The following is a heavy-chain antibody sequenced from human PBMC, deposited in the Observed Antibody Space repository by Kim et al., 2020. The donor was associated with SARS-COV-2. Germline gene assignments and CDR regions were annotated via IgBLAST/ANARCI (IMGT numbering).Heavy chain of an antibody. V-gene: IGHV1-69*13. CDR3: AREYYDSSGPAAY. Sequence: SVKVSCKASGGTFSSYAISWVRQAPGQGLEWMGGIIPIFGTANYAQKFQGRVTITADESTSTAYMELSSLRSEDTAVYYCAREYYDSSGPAAYWGQGTLVTVSS. D-gene: IGHD3-22*01. J-gene: IGHJ4*02. CDR2: IIPIFGTA. CDR1: GGTFSSYA.